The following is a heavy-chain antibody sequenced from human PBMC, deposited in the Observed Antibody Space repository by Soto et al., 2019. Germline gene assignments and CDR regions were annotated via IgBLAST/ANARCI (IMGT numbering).Heavy chain of an antibody. CDR3: ARQKWLKYYFDY. CDR1: GGSISSSSYY. D-gene: IGHD6-19*01. J-gene: IGHJ4*02. V-gene: IGHV4-39*01. CDR2: IYYSGST. Sequence: SETLSLTCTVSGGSISSSSYYWGWIRQPPGKGLEWIGSIYYSGSTYYNPSLKSRVTISVDTSKNQFSLKLSSVTAADTAVYYCARQKWLKYYFDYWGQGTLVTVDS.